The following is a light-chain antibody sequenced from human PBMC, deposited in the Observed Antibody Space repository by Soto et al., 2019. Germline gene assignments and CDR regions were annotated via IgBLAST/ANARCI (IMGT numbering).Light chain of an antibody. J-gene: IGKJ5*01. V-gene: IGKV3-20*01. CDR3: QQYGSSFPIT. Sequence: EIVLTQSTGTLSLSPGERASLSCRASQSVSNNYLAWYQQRPGQAPRLLIYAASTRATGIPDRFSGSGSGTDFTLTISRLEPEDFAVFYCQQYGSSFPITFGQGTRLEIK. CDR1: QSVSNNY. CDR2: AAS.